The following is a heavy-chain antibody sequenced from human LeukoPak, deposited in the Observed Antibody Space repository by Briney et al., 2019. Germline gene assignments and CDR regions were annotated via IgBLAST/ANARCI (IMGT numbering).Heavy chain of an antibody. J-gene: IGHJ4*02. CDR1: GGSISSTNW. CDR2: ISLSGLT. Sequence: PSGTLSLTCGVSGGSISSTNWYSWVRQPPGQGLEWIGEISLSGLTNYNPSLKSRVTMSLDKSKNLLSLTLTSVTAADTAVYYCSRESGAFSPFGYWGQGTLVTVPP. V-gene: IGHV4-4*02. CDR3: SRESGAFSPFGY. D-gene: IGHD1-26*01.